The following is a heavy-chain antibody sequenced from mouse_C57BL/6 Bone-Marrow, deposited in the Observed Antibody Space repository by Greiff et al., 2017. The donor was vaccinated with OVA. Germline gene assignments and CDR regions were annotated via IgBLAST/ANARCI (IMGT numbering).Heavy chain of an antibody. V-gene: IGHV5-17*01. CDR1: GFTFSDYG. CDR2: ISSGSSTI. J-gene: IGHJ4*01. CDR3: ARRCSYSMDY. Sequence: EVQGVESGGGLVKPGGSLKLSCAASGFTFSDYGMHWVRQAPEKGLEWVAYISSGSSTIYYTDTVKGRFTISREKATNTLFLQMTTLRSDATAMYYCARRCSYSMDYWGQGTSVTVSS.